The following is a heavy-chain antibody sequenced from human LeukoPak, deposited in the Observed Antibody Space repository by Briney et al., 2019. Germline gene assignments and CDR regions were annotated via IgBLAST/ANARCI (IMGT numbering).Heavy chain of an antibody. CDR2: IYYSGST. J-gene: IGHJ6*02. Sequence: SETLSLTCTVSGGSISSGGYYWSWIRQHPGKGLEWIGYIYYSGSTYYNPSLKSRVTISVDTPKNQFSLKLSSVTAADTAVYYCASSYGSGSYYYYYYGMDVWGQGTTVTVSS. V-gene: IGHV4-31*03. CDR3: ASSYGSGSYYYYYYGMDV. D-gene: IGHD3-10*01. CDR1: GGSISSGGYY.